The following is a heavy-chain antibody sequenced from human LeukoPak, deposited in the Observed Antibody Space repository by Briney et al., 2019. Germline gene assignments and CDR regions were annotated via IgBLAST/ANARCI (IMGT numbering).Heavy chain of an antibody. CDR3: ARHGSWYAYYFDY. V-gene: IGHV4-4*09. D-gene: IGHD6-13*01. CDR1: GGSISSYY. CDR2: IYTSGST. J-gene: IGHJ4*02. Sequence: EPSETLSLTCTVSGGSISSYYWSWIRQPPGKGLEWIGYIYTSGSTNYNPSLKSRDTISVDTSKNQFSLKLSSVTAADTAVYYCARHGSWYAYYFDYWGQGTLVTVSS.